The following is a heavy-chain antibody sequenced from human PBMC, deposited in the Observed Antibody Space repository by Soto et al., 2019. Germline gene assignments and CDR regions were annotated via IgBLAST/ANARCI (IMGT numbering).Heavy chain of an antibody. Sequence: GGSLRLSCAASGFTFSSSWMNWVRQVPGKGLEWISRLYSDGTGTNYADSAKGRFTISRDNAKNTLYLQMDSLGVEDTAVYYCARVDSIAVGVPYDLWGQGGLVTVSS. CDR3: ARVDSIAVGVPYDL. V-gene: IGHV3-74*01. CDR1: GFTFSSSW. J-gene: IGHJ5*02. D-gene: IGHD6-19*01. CDR2: LYSDGTGT.